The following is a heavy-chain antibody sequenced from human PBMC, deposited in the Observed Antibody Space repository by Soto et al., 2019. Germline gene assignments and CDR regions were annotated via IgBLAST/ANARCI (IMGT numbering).Heavy chain of an antibody. CDR1: GYSFLNYW. V-gene: IGHV5-51*01. CDR2: IYPGDSDA. J-gene: IGHJ4*02. D-gene: IGHD2-21*02. Sequence: GESLKISCKTSGYSFLNYWIGWVRQMPGKGLERMGIIYPGDSDARYSPSFQGQVTISADKSISTVYLQWSSLKASDTAMYYCARHIVDASMTASFNYWAQGTQVTVSS. CDR3: ARHIVDASMTASFNY.